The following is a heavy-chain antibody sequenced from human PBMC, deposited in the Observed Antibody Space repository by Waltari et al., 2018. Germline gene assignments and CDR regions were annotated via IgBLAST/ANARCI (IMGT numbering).Heavy chain of an antibody. CDR3: AREGYYYDSSGYYYGATDY. CDR2: INTDGSST. Sequence: EVQLVESGGGLVQPGGSLRLSCAASGFTFSSYWMPWVRQAPGKGLVWVSRINTDGSSTSYADSVKGRFTISRDNAKNTLYLQMNSLRAEDTAVYYCAREGYYYDSSGYYYGATDYWGQGTLVTVSS. CDR1: GFTFSSYW. J-gene: IGHJ4*02. V-gene: IGHV3-74*01. D-gene: IGHD3-22*01.